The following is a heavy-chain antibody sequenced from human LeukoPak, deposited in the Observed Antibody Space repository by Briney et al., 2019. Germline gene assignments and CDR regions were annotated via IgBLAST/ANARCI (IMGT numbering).Heavy chain of an antibody. Sequence: ASVKVSCKASGYTFTAQYMHWVRQAPGQGLEWMGWINPNNGDTKYAQSFLGKVTMTRDTSTTTAYMELSSLRSDDTAVYFCASYPRSIPTPPFDYWGQGTLVTVSS. CDR3: ASYPRSIPTPPFDY. CDR1: GYTFTAQY. J-gene: IGHJ4*02. V-gene: IGHV1-2*02. CDR2: INPNNGDT. D-gene: IGHD2-21*01.